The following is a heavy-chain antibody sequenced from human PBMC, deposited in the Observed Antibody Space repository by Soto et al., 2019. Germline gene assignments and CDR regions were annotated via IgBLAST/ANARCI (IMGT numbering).Heavy chain of an antibody. J-gene: IGHJ4*02. CDR1: GYSFTNYW. CDR2: VYPGDSDT. D-gene: IGHD3-10*01. Sequence: GESLKISCKGSGYSFTNYWIGWVRQVPGKGLEWMGIVYPGDSDTRYNPSFQGQVTISADKSTGTASLQWSSLKASDTAMYYCARQPDFVSTMVSWYFAYWGQGTLVTVSS. CDR3: ARQPDFVSTMVSWYFAY. V-gene: IGHV5-51*01.